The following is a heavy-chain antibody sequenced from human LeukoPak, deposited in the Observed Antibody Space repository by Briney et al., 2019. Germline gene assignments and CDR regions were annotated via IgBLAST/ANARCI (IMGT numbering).Heavy chain of an antibody. Sequence: SETLSLTCAVSGYSISSGYYWGWIRQPPGKGLEWIGSIYHSGSTYYNPSLKSRVTISVDTSKNQFSLQLSSVTAADTAVYYCARDSSIVATIGKWGQGTLVTVSS. V-gene: IGHV4-38-2*02. D-gene: IGHD5-12*01. CDR3: ARDSSIVATIGK. J-gene: IGHJ4*02. CDR2: IYHSGST. CDR1: GYSISSGYY.